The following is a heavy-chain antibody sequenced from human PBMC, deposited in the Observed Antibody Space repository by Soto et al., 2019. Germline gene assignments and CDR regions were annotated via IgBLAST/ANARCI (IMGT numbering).Heavy chain of an antibody. Sequence: PGGSLRLSCAASGFTFSSYAMSWVRQAPGKGLEWVSSISGSGGSTYYADSVKGRFTISRDNSKNTLYLQMNSLRAEDTAVYYCAKNGRRAARVYYYYMDVWGKETTVTVSS. V-gene: IGHV3-23*01. J-gene: IGHJ6*03. D-gene: IGHD6-6*01. CDR1: GFTFSSYA. CDR2: ISGSGGST. CDR3: AKNGRRAARVYYYYMDV.